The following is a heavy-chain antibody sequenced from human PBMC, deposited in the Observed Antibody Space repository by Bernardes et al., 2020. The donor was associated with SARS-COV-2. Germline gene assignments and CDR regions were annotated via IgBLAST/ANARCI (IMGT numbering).Heavy chain of an antibody. Sequence: GGSLRLSCAASGFTFSDYWMSWVRQAPGKGLEWVANMKPDGRGDYYVDSVKGRFTISRDNAKNSLSLQMNNLKAEDTAVYYCARDQAVYDSWYGYSNTWFDPWGQGTLVTVSS. CDR3: ARDQAVYDSWYGYSNTWFDP. CDR1: GFTFSDYW. CDR2: MKPDGRGD. V-gene: IGHV3-7*01. J-gene: IGHJ5*02. D-gene: IGHD3-3*01.